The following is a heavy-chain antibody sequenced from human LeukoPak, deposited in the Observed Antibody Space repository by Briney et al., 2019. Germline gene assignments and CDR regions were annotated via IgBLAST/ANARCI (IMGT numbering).Heavy chain of an antibody. Sequence: GASVKVSCKGSGYTFTTYDFIWVRQATGQGLGWMGWMNPNSGNTGYAQKFQGRVTMTRDTSISTAYMELSSLRSVDTAVYFCARETTIPPYYFDYWGLGTPVIVSS. J-gene: IGHJ4*02. CDR1: GYTFTTYD. CDR2: MNPNSGNT. V-gene: IGHV1-8*01. D-gene: IGHD3-9*01. CDR3: ARETTIPPYYFDY.